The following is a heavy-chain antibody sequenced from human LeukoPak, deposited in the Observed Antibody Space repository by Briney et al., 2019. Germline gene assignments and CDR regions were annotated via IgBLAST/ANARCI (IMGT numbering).Heavy chain of an antibody. D-gene: IGHD5-12*01. Sequence: GESLKISCKGSGYSFTSYWIGWVRQMPGKGLEWMGIIYPGDSDTRYSPSFQGQVTISADKSISTAYLQWNSLKASDTAMYYCTRRRGYSGYEEAFDPWGQGTLVTVSS. CDR2: IYPGDSDT. V-gene: IGHV5-51*01. CDR1: GYSFTSYW. J-gene: IGHJ5*02. CDR3: TRRRGYSGYEEAFDP.